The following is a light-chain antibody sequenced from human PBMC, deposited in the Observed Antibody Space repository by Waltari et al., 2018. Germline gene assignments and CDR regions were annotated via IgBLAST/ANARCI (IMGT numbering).Light chain of an antibody. Sequence: EIQMTQSPSSLSASVGDRVTITCQASQDINNFLNWYQQKPGTAPKLLIYDASNLHAGVPSRFSGSGSGTDFTLTISGLQPEDIATYYCQRYDNLPTFTFGPGTKVDLK. CDR3: QRYDNLPTFT. V-gene: IGKV1-33*01. CDR1: QDINNF. J-gene: IGKJ3*01. CDR2: DAS.